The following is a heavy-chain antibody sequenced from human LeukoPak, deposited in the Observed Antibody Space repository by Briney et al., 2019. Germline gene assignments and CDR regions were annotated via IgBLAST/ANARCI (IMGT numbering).Heavy chain of an antibody. CDR2: TYYSGST. J-gene: IGHJ4*02. Sequence: SETLSLTCTVSGGSISSYYWSWIRQPPGKGLEWIGYTYYSGSTNYNPSLKSRVTISVDTSKNQFSLRLSSVTAADTAVYYCARGVGASGFDYWGQGSLVIVSS. CDR1: GGSISSYY. CDR3: ARGVGASGFDY. V-gene: IGHV4-59*08. D-gene: IGHD1-26*01.